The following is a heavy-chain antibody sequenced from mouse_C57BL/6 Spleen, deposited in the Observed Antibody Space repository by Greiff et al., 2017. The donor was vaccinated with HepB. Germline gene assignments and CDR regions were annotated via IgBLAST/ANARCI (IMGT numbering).Heavy chain of an antibody. D-gene: IGHD2-4*01. CDR2: IDPEDGDT. V-gene: IGHV14-1*01. CDR3: TTGLRGGYYYAMDY. Sequence: VQLQQSGAELVRPGASVKLSCTASGFNIKDYYMHWVKQRPEQGLEWIGRIDPEDGDTEYAPKFQGKATMTADTSSNTAYLQLSSLTSEDTAGYYCTTGLRGGYYYAMDYWGQGTSDTVSS. J-gene: IGHJ4*01. CDR1: GFNIKDYY.